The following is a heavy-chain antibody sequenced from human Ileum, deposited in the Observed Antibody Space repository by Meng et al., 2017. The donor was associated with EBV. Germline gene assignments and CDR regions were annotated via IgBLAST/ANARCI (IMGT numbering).Heavy chain of an antibody. J-gene: IGHJ4*02. CDR2: IYYSGRT. CDR3: ARNVPGTSAYYD. D-gene: IGHD3-22*01. CDR1: GYSISSTNW. V-gene: IGHV4-28*01. Sequence: QVSLQESAPDLVKPSDTPTLTCAVSGYSISSTNWGGWIRQPPGKGLEWIGYIYYSGRTSYNPSLKSRVTMSVDTSKNQFSLNLNSVTAVDTAVYYCARNVPGTSAYYDWGQGTLVTVSS.